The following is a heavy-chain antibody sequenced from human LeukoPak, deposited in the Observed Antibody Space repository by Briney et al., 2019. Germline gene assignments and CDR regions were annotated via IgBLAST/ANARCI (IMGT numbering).Heavy chain of an antibody. CDR3: ARGSSGWFPLNYFDY. Sequence: ASVKVSCKASGYTFTSYGISWVRQAPGQGLEWMGWISAYNGNTNYAQKLQGRVTMTTGTSTSTAYMELRSLRSDDTAVYYCARGSSGWFPLNYFDYWGQGTLVTVSS. J-gene: IGHJ4*02. D-gene: IGHD6-19*01. CDR1: GYTFTSYG. V-gene: IGHV1-18*01. CDR2: ISAYNGNT.